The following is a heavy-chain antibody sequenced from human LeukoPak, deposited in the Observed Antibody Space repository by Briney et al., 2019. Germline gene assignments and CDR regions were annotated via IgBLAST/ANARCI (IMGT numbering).Heavy chain of an antibody. J-gene: IGHJ4*02. V-gene: IGHV3-30-3*01. D-gene: IGHD3-22*01. CDR2: ISYDGSNK. CDR3: ARRPDYYDSSGYDY. Sequence: GGSLRLSCAASGFTFSSYAMHWVRQAPGKGLEWVAVISYDGSNKYYADSVKGRFTISRDNSKNTLYLQMNSLRAEDTAVYYCARRPDYYDSSGYDYWGQGTLVTVSS. CDR1: GFTFSSYA.